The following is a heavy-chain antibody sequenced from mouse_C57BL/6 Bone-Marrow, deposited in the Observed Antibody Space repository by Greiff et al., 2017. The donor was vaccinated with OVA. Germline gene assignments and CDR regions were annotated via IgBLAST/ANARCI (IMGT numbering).Heavy chain of an antibody. D-gene: IGHD1-1*02. J-gene: IGHJ4*01. CDR3: ARYRGGAFYAMDY. V-gene: IGHV7-3*01. Sequence: EVKLMESGGGLVQPGGSLSLSCAASGFTFTDYYMSWVRQPPGKALEWLGFIRNKANGYTTEYSASVKGRFTISRDNSQSILYLQMNALRAEDSATYYCARYRGGAFYAMDYWGQGTSVTVSS. CDR2: IRNKANGYTT. CDR1: GFTFTDYY.